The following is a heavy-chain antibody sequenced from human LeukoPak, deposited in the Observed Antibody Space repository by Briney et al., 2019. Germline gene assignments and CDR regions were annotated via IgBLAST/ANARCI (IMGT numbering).Heavy chain of an antibody. CDR3: ARHLSGVTGYTYGRGIDY. J-gene: IGHJ4*02. V-gene: IGHV3-7*01. CDR1: GFTSSSYA. CDR2: IKKDGSEK. Sequence: GGSLRLSCAASGFTSSSYAMSWVRQAPGKGLEWVANIKKDGSEKYYVDSVKGRFTISRDNAKTSLYLQMNRLRAEDTAVYYCARHLSGVTGYTYGRGIDYWGQGTLVTVSS. D-gene: IGHD5-18*01.